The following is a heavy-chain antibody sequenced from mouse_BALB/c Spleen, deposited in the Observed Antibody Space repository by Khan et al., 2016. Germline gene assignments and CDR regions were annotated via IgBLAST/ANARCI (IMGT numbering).Heavy chain of an antibody. CDR2: LNADSSTI. J-gene: IGHJ1*01. V-gene: IGHV4-1*02. CDR3: ARRGYGNSCYFDV. CDR1: GFDFSRYW. Sequence: EVQLQESGGGLVQPGGSLKLSCAASGFDFSRYWMSWVRQARGKGLEWIGELNADSSTINYTPYLKDTFIISRDNAKNTLHLPMSKVRSEDTALYYCARRGYGNSCYFDVWGAGTTVTVSS. D-gene: IGHD2-10*02.